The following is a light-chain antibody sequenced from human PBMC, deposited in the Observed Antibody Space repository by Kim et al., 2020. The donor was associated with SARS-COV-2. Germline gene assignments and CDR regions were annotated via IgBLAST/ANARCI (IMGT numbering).Light chain of an antibody. V-gene: IGLV3-19*01. CDR1: SLRSYY. CDR2: GKN. J-gene: IGLJ3*02. Sequence: SSELTQDPAVSVALGQTVRITCQGDSLRSYYATWYQQKPGQAPIVVIYGKNNRPSGIPDRFSVSSSGDTASLTITGTQAEDEADYYCNSRDSSGDHVVFGGGTQLTVL. CDR3: NSRDSSGDHVV.